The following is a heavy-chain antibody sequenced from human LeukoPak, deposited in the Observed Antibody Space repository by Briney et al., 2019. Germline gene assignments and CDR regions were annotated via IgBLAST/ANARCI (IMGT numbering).Heavy chain of an antibody. CDR2: IYYSGST. D-gene: IGHD3-10*01. CDR3: ARGQLGSGMDDP. J-gene: IGHJ5*02. V-gene: IGHV4-39*07. CDR1: GGSISSSSYY. Sequence: SESLSLTCTVSGGSISSSSYYWGWIRQPPVKGLEWIGSIYYSGSTYYNPSLKSRFTISVDTSKNQFSLKLTSVTAADTAVYYCARGQLGSGMDDPWGQGTLVTVSS.